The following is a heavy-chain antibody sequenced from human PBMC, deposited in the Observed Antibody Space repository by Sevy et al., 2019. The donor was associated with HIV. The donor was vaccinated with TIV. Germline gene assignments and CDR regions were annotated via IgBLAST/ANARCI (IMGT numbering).Heavy chain of an antibody. CDR2: IYHTGSD. D-gene: IGHD2-15*01. Sequence: SETLSLTCTVSGGSISRTDSLWAWIRQPPGKGLEWIGYIYHTGSDYYNPSLKSRVTISVDKSKNQFSLGLNSVTAAATAVYYCAVAVSVIPSATPPKFDSWGQGALVTVSS. CDR3: AVAVSVIPSATPPKFDS. CDR1: GGSISRTDSL. J-gene: IGHJ4*02. V-gene: IGHV4-30-4*08.